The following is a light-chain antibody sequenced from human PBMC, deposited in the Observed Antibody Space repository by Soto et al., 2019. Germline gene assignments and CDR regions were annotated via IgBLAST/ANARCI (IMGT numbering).Light chain of an antibody. V-gene: IGLV1-40*01. CDR1: SSNIGAGYD. CDR3: QSYDSILSGSVV. CDR2: GNS. Sequence: QSVLTQPPSVSGAPGQRVTISCTGSSSNIGAGYDVHWYQQPPGTAPKLLIHGNSNPPSGVPGRFSGYNAGTSASLAITGLQAEDEAYYCCQSYDSILSGSVVFGGGTKLTVL. J-gene: IGLJ2*01.